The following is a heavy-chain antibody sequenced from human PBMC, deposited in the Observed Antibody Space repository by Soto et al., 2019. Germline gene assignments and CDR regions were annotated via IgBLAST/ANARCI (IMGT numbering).Heavy chain of an antibody. CDR2: INHSGST. D-gene: IGHD5-12*01. Sequence: SETLSLTCAVHGGSFSGYYWSWIRQPPGKGLEWIGEINHSGSTNYNPSLKSRVTISVDTSKNQFSLKLSSVTAADTAVYYCARGRRGYRVFDYWGQGTLVTVSS. CDR3: ARGRRGYRVFDY. J-gene: IGHJ4*02. V-gene: IGHV4-34*01. CDR1: GGSFSGYY.